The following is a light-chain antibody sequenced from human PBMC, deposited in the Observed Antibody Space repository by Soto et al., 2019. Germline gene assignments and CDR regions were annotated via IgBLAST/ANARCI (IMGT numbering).Light chain of an antibody. Sequence: QSALTQPASVSGSPGQSITISCTGTSSDVGGYNFVSWYQQYPGKAPKLIIFEVDNRPSGISSRFSGSKSGNTASLTISGLQAEDEADYYCSSYRSSSTHVCVCGSGTKLTVL. CDR3: SSYRSSSTHVCV. CDR1: SSDVGGYNF. CDR2: EVD. V-gene: IGLV2-14*01. J-gene: IGLJ1*01.